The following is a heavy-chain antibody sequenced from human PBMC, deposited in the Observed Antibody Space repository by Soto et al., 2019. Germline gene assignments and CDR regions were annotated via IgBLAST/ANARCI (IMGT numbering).Heavy chain of an antibody. V-gene: IGHV1-69*13. D-gene: IGHD1-26*01. CDR2: IIPIFGTA. CDR1: GGTFSSYA. CDR3: ARVRKWELLGYYGMDV. J-gene: IGHJ6*02. Sequence: AVKVSCKASGGTFSSYAISWVRQAPGQGLEWMGGIIPIFGTANYAQKFQGRVTITADESTSTAYMELSSLRSEDTAVYYCARVRKWELLGYYGMDVWGQGTTVTVSS.